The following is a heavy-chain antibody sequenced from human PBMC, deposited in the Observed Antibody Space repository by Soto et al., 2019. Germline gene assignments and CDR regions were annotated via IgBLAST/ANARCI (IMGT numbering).Heavy chain of an antibody. J-gene: IGHJ4*02. V-gene: IGHV1-69*12. CDR2: IIPIFGTA. CDR3: ARGARLEASFDY. D-gene: IGHD5-12*01. Sequence: QVQLVQSGAEVKKPGSSVKVSCKASGGTFSSYAISWVRLAPGQGLEWMGGIIPIFGTANYAQKFQGRVTIXAXXSTSTADMELSSLRSEDTAVYYCARGARLEASFDYWGQGTLVTVSS. CDR1: GGTFSSYA.